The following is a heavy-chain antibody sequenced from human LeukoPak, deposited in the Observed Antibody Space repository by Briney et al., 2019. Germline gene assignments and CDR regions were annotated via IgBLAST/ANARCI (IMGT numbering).Heavy chain of an antibody. CDR1: GFTFSSYG. V-gene: IGHV3-7*01. CDR2: IKQDGSEK. Sequence: GGSLRLSCAASGFTFSSYGMHWVRQAPGKGLEWVANIKQDGSEKYYVDSVKGRFTISRGNAKNSLYLQMNSLRAEDTAVYYCASRGVATPSYWGQGTLVTVSS. CDR3: ASRGVATPSY. J-gene: IGHJ4*02. D-gene: IGHD5-12*01.